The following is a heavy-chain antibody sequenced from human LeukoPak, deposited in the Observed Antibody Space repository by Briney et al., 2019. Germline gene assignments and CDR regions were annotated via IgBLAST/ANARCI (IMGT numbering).Heavy chain of an antibody. D-gene: IGHD3-22*01. CDR1: GFTFSSYA. J-gene: IGHJ4*02. Sequence: GGSLRLSCAASGFTFSSYAMSWVRQAPGKGLEWVSAISGSGGSTYYADSVKGRFTISRDNSKNTLYLQMNSLRAEDTAVYYCAKPPYYGSSGYVGYWGQGTLVTVSS. V-gene: IGHV3-23*01. CDR2: ISGSGGST. CDR3: AKPPYYGSSGYVGY.